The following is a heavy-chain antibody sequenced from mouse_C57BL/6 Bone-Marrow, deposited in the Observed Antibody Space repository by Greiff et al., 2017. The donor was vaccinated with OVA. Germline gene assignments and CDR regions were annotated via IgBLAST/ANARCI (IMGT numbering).Heavy chain of an antibody. CDR3: AYVSSFPWFAY. CDR2: IDPSDSYT. D-gene: IGHD1-1*01. CDR1: GYTFTSYW. Sequence: QVQLQQPGAELVRPGTSVTLSCKASGYTFTSYWMHWVKQRPGQGLEWIGVIDPSDSYTNYNQKFTGKATLTVDTSSSTAYMQLSSLTSEDSAVYYCAYVSSFPWFAYWGQGTLVTVSA. V-gene: IGHV1-59*01. J-gene: IGHJ3*01.